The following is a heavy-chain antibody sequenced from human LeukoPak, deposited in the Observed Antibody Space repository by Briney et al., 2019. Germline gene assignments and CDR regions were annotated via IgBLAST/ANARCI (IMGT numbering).Heavy chain of an antibody. Sequence: SETLSLTCTVSGGSISSGSYYWGWIRQPPGKGLEWIGSIYYSGSTYYNPSLKSRVTISADTSKNQFSLKLSSVTAADTAVYYCARQSYVWGSYRHPYYFDYWGQGTLVTVSS. D-gene: IGHD3-16*02. CDR1: GGSISSGSYY. CDR3: ARQSYVWGSYRHPYYFDY. CDR2: IYYSGST. J-gene: IGHJ4*02. V-gene: IGHV4-39*01.